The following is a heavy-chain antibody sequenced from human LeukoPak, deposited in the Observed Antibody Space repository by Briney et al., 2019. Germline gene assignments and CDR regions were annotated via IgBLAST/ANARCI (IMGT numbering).Heavy chain of an antibody. Sequence: GASVKVSCKASGYTFTGYYMHWVRQAPGQGLEWMGWINPNSGGTNYAQKFQGRVTMTRDTSISTAYMELGRLRSDDTAVYYCARALYGSGSYVCRYWGQGTLVTVSS. CDR3: ARALYGSGSYVCRY. D-gene: IGHD3-10*01. CDR1: GYTFTGYY. CDR2: INPNSGGT. V-gene: IGHV1-2*02. J-gene: IGHJ4*02.